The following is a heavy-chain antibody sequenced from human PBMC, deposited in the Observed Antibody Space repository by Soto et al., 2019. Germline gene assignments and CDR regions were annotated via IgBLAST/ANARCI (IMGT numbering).Heavy chain of an antibody. CDR2: MNPNSGNT. CDR3: ATYGSGTWYFDL. D-gene: IGHD3-10*01. Sequence: ASVKVSCKASGYTFTSYDINWVRQATGQGLEWMGWMNPNSGNTGYAQKFQGRVTMTRNTSISTAYMELSSLRSEDTAVYYCATYGSGTWYFDLWGRGTLVTVSS. V-gene: IGHV1-8*01. CDR1: GYTFTSYD. J-gene: IGHJ2*01.